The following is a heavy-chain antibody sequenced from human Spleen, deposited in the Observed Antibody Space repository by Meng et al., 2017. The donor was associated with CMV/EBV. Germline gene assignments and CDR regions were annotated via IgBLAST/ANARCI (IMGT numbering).Heavy chain of an antibody. J-gene: IGHJ3*02. D-gene: IGHD1-26*01. CDR2: IYYSGST. CDR3: ARSSGGGSYYAFDI. V-gene: IGHV4-59*01. CDR1: GGSINSYY. Sequence: SETLSLTCTVSGGSINSYYWSWIRQPPGKGLEWIGYIYYSGSTYYNPSLKSRVTISGDTSKNQFSLQLSSVTAADTAVYYCARSSGGGSYYAFDIWGQGTMVTVSS.